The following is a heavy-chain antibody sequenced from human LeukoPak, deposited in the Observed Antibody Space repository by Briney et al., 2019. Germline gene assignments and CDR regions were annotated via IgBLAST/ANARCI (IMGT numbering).Heavy chain of an antibody. J-gene: IGHJ6*03. CDR3: ARHHIVVVPAATDYYYYYYMDV. CDR1: GYTFTSYG. D-gene: IGHD2-2*01. V-gene: IGHV1-18*01. Sequence: ASVKVSCKASGYTFTSYGISWVRQAPGQGLEWMGWISAYNGNTNYAQKLQGRVTMTEDTSTHTAYMEPSSLRSEDTAVYYCARHHIVVVPAATDYYYYYYMDVWGKGTTVTISS. CDR2: ISAYNGNT.